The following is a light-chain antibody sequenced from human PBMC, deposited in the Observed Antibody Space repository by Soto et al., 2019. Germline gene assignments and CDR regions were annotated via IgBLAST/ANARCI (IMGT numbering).Light chain of an antibody. CDR2: DDS. V-gene: IGLV3-21*02. CDR3: SSYAGSNNLDVV. CDR1: NIGTRS. J-gene: IGLJ2*01. Sequence: SYELTQPPSVSVAPGQTATIPCGGYNIGTRSVHWYQQKPGQAPVLVVYDDSDRPSGIPERFSGSNSGNTAPLTISGVEAGDEADYYCSSYAGSNNLDVVFGGGTKVTVL.